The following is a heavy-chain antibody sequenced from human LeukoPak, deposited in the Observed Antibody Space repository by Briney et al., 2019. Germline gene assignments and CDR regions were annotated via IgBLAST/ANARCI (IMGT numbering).Heavy chain of an antibody. V-gene: IGHV3-7*01. D-gene: IGHD5-12*01. CDR2: IKQDGSEK. CDR3: AREGGGSGYLFDY. CDR1: GFIFSNCW. Sequence: PGGSLRLSCETSGFIFSNCWMSWVRQTPGKGVEWVANIKQDGSEKNYVDSVKGRFTISRDNPKKSLYLQMNSLRAEDTAVYYCAREGGGSGYLFDYWGQGTLVTVSS. J-gene: IGHJ4*02.